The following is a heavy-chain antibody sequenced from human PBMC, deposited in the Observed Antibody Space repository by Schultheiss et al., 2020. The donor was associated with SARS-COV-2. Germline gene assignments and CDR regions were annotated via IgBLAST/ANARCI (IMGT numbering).Heavy chain of an antibody. CDR1: GFTFSSYG. D-gene: IGHD3-22*01. J-gene: IGHJ6*02. V-gene: IGHV3-21*01. Sequence: GESLKISCAASGFTFSSYGMHWVRQAPGKGLEWVSTISGTGGSTYYADSVKGRFTISRDNAKNSLYVQMNSLRAEDTAVYYCARNFDTSGYYSRDYYYYYGMDVWGQGTTVTVSS. CDR3: ARNFDTSGYYSRDYYYYYGMDV. CDR2: ISGTGGST.